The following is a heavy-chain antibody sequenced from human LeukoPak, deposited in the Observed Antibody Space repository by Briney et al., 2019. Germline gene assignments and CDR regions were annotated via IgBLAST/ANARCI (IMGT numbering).Heavy chain of an antibody. J-gene: IGHJ4*02. CDR3: AKETTVAGFYPYFDY. V-gene: IGHV3-30*02. Sequence: GGSLRLSCAASGFTFSSYGMHWVRQAPGKGLEWVAFIRYDGSNKYYADSVKGRFTISRDNSKNTLYLQMSSLRAEDTAVYYCAKETTVAGFYPYFDYWGQGTLVTVSS. D-gene: IGHD6-19*01. CDR2: IRYDGSNK. CDR1: GFTFSSYG.